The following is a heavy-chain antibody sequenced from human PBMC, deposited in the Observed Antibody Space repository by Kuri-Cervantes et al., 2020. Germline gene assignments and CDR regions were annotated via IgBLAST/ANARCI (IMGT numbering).Heavy chain of an antibody. D-gene: IGHD4-23*01. J-gene: IGHJ4*02. CDR3: ARDPDYGGNSGVDY. V-gene: IGHV1-8*01. Sequence: YSQKFQGRVTMTRNTSISTAYMELSSLRSDDTAVYYCARDPDYGGNSGVDYWGQGTLVTVSS.